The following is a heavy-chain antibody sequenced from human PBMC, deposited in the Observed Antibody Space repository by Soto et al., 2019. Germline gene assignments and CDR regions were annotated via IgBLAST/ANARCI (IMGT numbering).Heavy chain of an antibody. J-gene: IGHJ6*02. CDR2: ISAYNGNT. V-gene: IGHV1-18*01. CDR3: ARWGHFDWLLHEYYYGMDV. Sequence: ASVKVSCKASGYTFTSYGISWVRQAPGQGLEWMGWISAYNGNTNYAQKLQGRVTMTTDTSTSTAYMELRSLRSDDTAVYYCARWGHFDWLLHEYYYGMDVWGQGTTVTVSS. D-gene: IGHD3-9*01. CDR1: GYTFTSYG.